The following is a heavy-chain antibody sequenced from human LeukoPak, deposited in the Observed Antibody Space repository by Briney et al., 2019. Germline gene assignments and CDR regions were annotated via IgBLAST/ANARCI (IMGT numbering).Heavy chain of an antibody. Sequence: GGSLRLSCAASGFTFSNYWMHWVRQAPGKGLVWVSRINSDGSSTTYADSVKGRFTISRDNAKNTLYLQMNSLRAEDTAVCYCARGYGGNYNWFDPWGQGTLVTVSS. CDR2: INSDGSST. J-gene: IGHJ5*02. CDR1: GFTFSNYW. CDR3: ARGYGGNYNWFDP. D-gene: IGHD4-23*01. V-gene: IGHV3-74*01.